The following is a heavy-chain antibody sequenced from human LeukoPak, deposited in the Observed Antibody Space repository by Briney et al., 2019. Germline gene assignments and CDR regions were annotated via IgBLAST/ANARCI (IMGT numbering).Heavy chain of an antibody. Sequence: GGSLRLSCIASGFTFGDHAMSWVRQAPGKGLVWVSRISSDGSTTTYADSVKGRFTISRDNAKNTLYLQMNSLRAEDTAVYYCARAESKCSGSSCYTTYYFDYWGQGMLVTVSS. CDR3: ARAESKCSGSSCYTTYYFDY. V-gene: IGHV3-74*01. J-gene: IGHJ4*02. D-gene: IGHD2-15*01. CDR2: ISSDGSTT. CDR1: GFTFGDHA.